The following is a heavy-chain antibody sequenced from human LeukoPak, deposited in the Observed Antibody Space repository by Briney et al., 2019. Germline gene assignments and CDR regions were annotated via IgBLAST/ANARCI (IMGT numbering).Heavy chain of an antibody. CDR2: IYTSGST. D-gene: IGHD3-3*01. Sequence: PSETLSLTCTASGGSISSGSYYWSWIRQPAGKELEWIVRIYTSGSTNYNPSLKSRVTISVDTSKNQFSLKLSSVTAADTAVYYCARELGENYDFWSGYYTLDYWGQGTLVTVSS. J-gene: IGHJ4*02. CDR1: GGSISSGSYY. V-gene: IGHV4-61*02. CDR3: ARELGENYDFWSGYYTLDY.